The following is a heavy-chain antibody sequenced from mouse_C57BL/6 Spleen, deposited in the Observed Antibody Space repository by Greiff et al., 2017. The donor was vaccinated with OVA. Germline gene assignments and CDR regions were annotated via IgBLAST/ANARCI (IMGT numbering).Heavy chain of an antibody. CDR3: AVDYVGSSDDWDFDF. J-gene: IGHJ1*03. V-gene: IGHV1-80*01. D-gene: IGHD1-1*01. CDR1: GYAFSSYW. CDR2: IYPGDGDT. Sequence: QVQLQQSGAELVKPGASVKISCKASGYAFSSYWMNWVKQRPGKGLEWIGQIYPGDGDTNYNGKFKGKATLTADKSSSTAYMQLSSLASEDSAVYFCAVDYVGSSDDWDFDFWGTGTTVTVSS.